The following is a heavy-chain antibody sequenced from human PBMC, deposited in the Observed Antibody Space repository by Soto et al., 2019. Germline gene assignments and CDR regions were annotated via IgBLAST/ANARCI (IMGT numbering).Heavy chain of an antibody. D-gene: IGHD2-15*01. V-gene: IGHV5-51*01. Sequence: PGESLKISCKGSGYTFTSYWISWVRQMPGEGLEWMGAIYPGDSDTRYSPSFQGQVTISADKSISTAYMQWSSLQASDSAIYYCARSAGNAGRFSEYWGQETVVTVSS. CDR3: ARSAGNAGRFSEY. J-gene: IGHJ4*02. CDR2: IYPGDSDT. CDR1: GYTFTSYW.